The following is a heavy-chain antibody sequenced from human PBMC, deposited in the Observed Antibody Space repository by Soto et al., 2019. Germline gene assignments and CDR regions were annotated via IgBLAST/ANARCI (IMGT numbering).Heavy chain of an antibody. CDR1: GYPFPTYY. Sequence: ASVKVSCKASGYPFPTYYMHWVRQVPGQGLEWMGLINPSGGSTSYAQKFQGRLTMTRDTSTSTVYMELSSLRSEHTAVYYCAPSYGGNSGSALEIWGQGTMVTVSS. CDR2: INPSGGST. V-gene: IGHV1-46*01. CDR3: APSYGGNSGSALEI. J-gene: IGHJ3*02. D-gene: IGHD4-17*01.